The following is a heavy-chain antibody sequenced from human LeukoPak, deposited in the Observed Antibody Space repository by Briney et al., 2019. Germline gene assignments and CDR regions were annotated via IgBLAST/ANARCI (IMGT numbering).Heavy chain of an antibody. D-gene: IGHD6-19*01. V-gene: IGHV3-21*01. Sequence: PGGSLRLSCAASGFTFSSYSMNWVRQAPGKGLEWVSSISSSSSYIYYADSVKGRFTISRDNAKNSLYLQMNSLRAEDTAVYYCARSSVAVAGTHLYYFDYWGQGTLVTVSS. J-gene: IGHJ4*02. CDR3: ARSSVAVAGTHLYYFDY. CDR2: ISSSSSYI. CDR1: GFTFSSYS.